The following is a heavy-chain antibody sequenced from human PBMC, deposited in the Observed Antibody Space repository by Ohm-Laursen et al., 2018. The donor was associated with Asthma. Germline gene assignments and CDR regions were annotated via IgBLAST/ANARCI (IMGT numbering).Heavy chain of an antibody. J-gene: IGHJ4*02. V-gene: IGHV3-33*01. CDR1: GFTFSSYG. CDR3: ARGIRYSSDY. D-gene: IGHD6-13*01. Sequence: SLRLSCAASGFTFSSYGMHWVRQAPGKGLEWVAVIWYDGSNKYYADSVKGRFTISRDNAKNSLYLQMNSLRAEDTAVYYCARGIRYSSDYWGQGTLVTVSS. CDR2: IWYDGSNK.